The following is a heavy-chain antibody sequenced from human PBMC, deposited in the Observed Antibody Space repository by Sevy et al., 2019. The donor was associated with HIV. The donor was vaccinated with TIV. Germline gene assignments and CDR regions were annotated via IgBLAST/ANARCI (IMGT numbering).Heavy chain of an antibody. CDR2: IKFDGSEK. J-gene: IGHJ4*02. CDR1: GFIFSGYW. Sequence: VGSLRLSCAAPGFIFSGYWMTWVRQAPGKGLEWVANIKFDGSEKYYVDSVKGRFTISRDNAKNSLFLQMNSLRAADTAVYYCARGRYCSGGGCYIDYWGQGTLVTVSS. V-gene: IGHV3-7*01. D-gene: IGHD2-15*01. CDR3: ARGRYCSGGGCYIDY.